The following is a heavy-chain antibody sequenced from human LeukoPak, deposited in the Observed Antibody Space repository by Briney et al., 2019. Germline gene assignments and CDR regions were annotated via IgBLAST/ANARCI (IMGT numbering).Heavy chain of an antibody. CDR3: ARLTYYDSSGYYQEYFQH. J-gene: IGHJ1*01. CDR2: SYPGDSDT. V-gene: IGHV5-51*01. CDR1: GYSFTSYW. Sequence: GESLKISCKGSGYSFTSYWIGWVRQMPGKGLEWMEISYPGDSDTRYSPSFQGQVTISADKSISTAYLQSSSLKASDTAMYYCARLTYYDSSGYYQEYFQHWSQGTLVTVSS. D-gene: IGHD3-22*01.